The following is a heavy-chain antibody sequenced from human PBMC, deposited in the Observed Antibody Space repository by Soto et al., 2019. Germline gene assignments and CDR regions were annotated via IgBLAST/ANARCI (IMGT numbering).Heavy chain of an antibody. CDR2: IFPSGTT. CDR1: GGSLSGATYS. Sequence: PSETLSLTCGVSGGSLSGATYSWNWIRQPPGKGLEWIGYIFPSGTTYYNPSLKSRVTISVDTSKNQFSLKLSSVTAADTAVYYCARSIVVPGTVFDPWGQGTLVTVSS. V-gene: IGHV4-30-2*01. CDR3: ARSIVVPGTVFDP. J-gene: IGHJ5*02. D-gene: IGHD6-19*01.